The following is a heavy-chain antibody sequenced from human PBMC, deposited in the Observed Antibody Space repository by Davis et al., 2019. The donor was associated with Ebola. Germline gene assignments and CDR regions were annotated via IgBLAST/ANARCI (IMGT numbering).Heavy chain of an antibody. CDR2: INPSGGSR. J-gene: IGHJ4*02. CDR1: GYTFTNYG. D-gene: IGHD3-10*01. Sequence: ASVKVSCKASGYTFTNYGITWVRQAPGQGLEWMGIINPSGGSRTYAQRFQGRLTMTMDTSTSTVYMELRSLRSDDTAVYYCARDGPAGAYYFDYWGQGTLVTVSS. CDR3: ARDGPAGAYYFDY. V-gene: IGHV1-46*03.